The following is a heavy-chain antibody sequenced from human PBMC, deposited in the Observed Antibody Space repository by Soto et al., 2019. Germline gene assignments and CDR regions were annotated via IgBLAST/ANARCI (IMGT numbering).Heavy chain of an antibody. D-gene: IGHD1-20*01. Sequence: KASETLSLTCTVSGGSISIYYWSWIRHPPGKGLEWIGYIYYSGSTNYNPSLKSRVTISVDTSKNQFSLKLSSVTAADTAVYYCARGNWNGMDVWGQGTTVTVSS. V-gene: IGHV4-59*01. J-gene: IGHJ6*02. CDR2: IYYSGST. CDR3: ARGNWNGMDV. CDR1: GGSISIYY.